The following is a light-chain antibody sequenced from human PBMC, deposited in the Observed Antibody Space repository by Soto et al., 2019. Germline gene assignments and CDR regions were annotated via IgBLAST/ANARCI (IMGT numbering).Light chain of an antibody. CDR1: ISDVGSYNF. V-gene: IGLV2-23*01. J-gene: IGLJ1*01. CDR3: FSYAGSTYV. CDR2: EGT. Sequence: QSALPQPASVSWSRGHSITISCTGTISDVGSYNFVSWYQQYPGKVPKLMIYEGTKRHSGVSNSFSGSKSGKTASLTISGLQAEDEADYYCFSYAGSTYVFGTGTKVTVL.